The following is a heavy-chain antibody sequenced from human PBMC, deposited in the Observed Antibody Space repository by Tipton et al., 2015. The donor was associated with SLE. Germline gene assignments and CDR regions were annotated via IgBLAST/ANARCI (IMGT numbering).Heavy chain of an antibody. CDR2: INYNGYT. CDR3: ASLTIFGVVNAFDI. CDR1: GGSISSHF. V-gene: IGHV4-59*11. J-gene: IGHJ3*02. D-gene: IGHD3-3*01. Sequence: TLSLTCTVSGGSISSHFWSWVRQPPGKGLEWIGHINYNGYTNYNPSLKSRVTISVSTSQNKFSLSLGSVTAADTAIYYCASLTIFGVVNAFDIWGQGTMVTVPS.